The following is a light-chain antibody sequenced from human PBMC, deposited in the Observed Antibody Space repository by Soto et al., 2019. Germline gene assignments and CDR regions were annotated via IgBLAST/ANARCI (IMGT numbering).Light chain of an antibody. V-gene: IGKV1-39*01. CDR3: QQSYSSPWT. CDR2: AVS. Sequence: DIQMTQSPSSLSASVGDRLTITCLASQSIGSYLNWYQHKPGRAPKFLIYAVSTLQSWVPSRFNGSGSGTDFTLTISSLQPEDFASYSCQQSYSSPWTFGQGTKVDIK. J-gene: IGKJ1*01. CDR1: QSIGSY.